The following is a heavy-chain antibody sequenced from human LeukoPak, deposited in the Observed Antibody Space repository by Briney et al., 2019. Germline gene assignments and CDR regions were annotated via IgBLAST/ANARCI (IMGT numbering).Heavy chain of an antibody. CDR2: IKSKTDGGTT. D-gene: IGHD5-12*01. CDR3: TPGGYSGYDFSS. Sequence: GSLRLSCAPSGFTFSNAWMSWVRQASGKGLGWVGRIKSKTDGGTTDYGAPVKGRFTISRDDSKSILYLQMNSLKTEDTAVYYCTPGGYSGYDFSSWGQGTLVTVSS. V-gene: IGHV3-15*01. CDR1: GFTFSNAW. J-gene: IGHJ4*02.